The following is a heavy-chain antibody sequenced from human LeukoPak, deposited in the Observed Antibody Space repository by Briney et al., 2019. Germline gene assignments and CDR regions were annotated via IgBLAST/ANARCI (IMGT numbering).Heavy chain of an antibody. J-gene: IGHJ6*03. CDR2: ISGSGGST. V-gene: IGHV3-23*01. Sequence: SGGSLRLSCVASGFTFSTYGMSWVRQPPGKGLEWVSAISGSGGSTYYADSVKGRFTISRDNSKNTLYLQMNSLRAEDTAVYYCAKDGGEYYDILTGYYPRLYYMDVWGKGTTVTISS. CDR1: GFTFSTYG. CDR3: AKDGGEYYDILTGYYPRLYYMDV. D-gene: IGHD3-9*01.